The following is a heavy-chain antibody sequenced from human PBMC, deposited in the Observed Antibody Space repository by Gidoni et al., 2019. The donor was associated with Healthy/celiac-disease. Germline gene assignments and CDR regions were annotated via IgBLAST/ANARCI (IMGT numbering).Heavy chain of an antibody. D-gene: IGHD3-10*01. CDR2: IWYDGSNK. J-gene: IGHJ6*02. Sequence: QVQLVESGGGVVQPGRSLRLSCAASGFTFSSYGMHWVRQAPGKGLEWVAVIWYDGSNKYYADSVKGRFTISRDNSKNTLYLQMNSLRAEDTAVYYCARDANYYGSGSPKGYGMDVWGQGTTVTVSS. CDR3: ARDANYYGSGSPKGYGMDV. V-gene: IGHV3-33*01. CDR1: GFTFSSYG.